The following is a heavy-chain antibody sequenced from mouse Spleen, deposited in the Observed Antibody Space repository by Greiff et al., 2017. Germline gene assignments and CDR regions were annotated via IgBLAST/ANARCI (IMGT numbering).Heavy chain of an antibody. CDR1: GYTFTDYN. CDR3: ARGDGNPFAY. V-gene: IGHV1-18*01. CDR2: INPNNGGT. Sequence: VQLQQSGPELVKPGASVKIPCKASGYTFTDYNMDWVKQSHGKSLEWIGDINPNNGGTIYNQKFKGKATLTVDKSSSTAYMELRSLTSEDTAVYYCARGDGNPFAYWGQGTLVTVSA. D-gene: IGHD2-1*01. J-gene: IGHJ3*01.